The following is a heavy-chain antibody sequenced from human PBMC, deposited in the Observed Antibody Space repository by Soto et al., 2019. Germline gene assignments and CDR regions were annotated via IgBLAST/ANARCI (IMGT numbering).Heavy chain of an antibody. J-gene: IGHJ6*01. V-gene: IGHV1-2*02. CDR3: ALSFSQTNIDV. CDR2: INPDSGRT. Sequence: ASVKVSCKASGYTFTGYYLHWVRQAPGQGLEWMGYINPDSGRTRYAQKFQGTVTMTRDTSITTAYLELSSLKYDDSAIFYCALSFSQTNIDVWGQGTTVTDSS. CDR1: GYTFTGYY.